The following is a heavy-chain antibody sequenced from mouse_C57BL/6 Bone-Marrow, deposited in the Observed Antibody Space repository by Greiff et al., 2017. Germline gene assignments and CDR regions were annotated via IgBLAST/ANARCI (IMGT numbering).Heavy chain of an antibody. V-gene: IGHV5-4*01. J-gene: IGHJ2*01. Sequence: EVKVEESGGGLVKPGGSLKLSCAASGFTFSSYAMSWVRQTPEKRLEWVATISDGGSYTYYPDNVKGRFTISRDNAKNNLYLQMSHLKSEDTAMDYGARDDYGTPYYFDYWGQGTTLTVSS. D-gene: IGHD1-1*01. CDR2: ISDGGSYT. CDR1: GFTFSSYA. CDR3: ARDDYGTPYYFDY.